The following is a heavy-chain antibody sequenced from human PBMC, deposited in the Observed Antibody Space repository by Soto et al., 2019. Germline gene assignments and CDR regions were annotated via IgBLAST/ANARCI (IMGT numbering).Heavy chain of an antibody. CDR3: AKSRCADSSGDFYDY. J-gene: IGHJ4*02. CDR2: IGGSGRTT. Sequence: GGSLRLSCAASAFTFNNYAMSWVRQAPWKGLEWVSGIGGSGRTTYYADSVKGRFTISRDNSNNTLFLQMNSLRAEDTAVYYCAKSRCADSSGDFYDYWGQGTLVTVSS. CDR1: AFTFNNYA. V-gene: IGHV3-23*01. D-gene: IGHD3-22*01.